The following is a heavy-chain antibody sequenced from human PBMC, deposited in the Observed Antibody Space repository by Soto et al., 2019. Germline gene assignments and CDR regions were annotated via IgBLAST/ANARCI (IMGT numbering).Heavy chain of an antibody. V-gene: IGHV3-15*01. CDR2: IXSQGDGGTR. CDR1: GFRFRHAC. Sequence: GVPMRLSCAASGFRFRHACMSWVRPAPGKGLEWVGHIXSQGDGGTRDYAAPVKGRFTISRDDSKNTLFLQMNSLKNEDTAVYFCTTDLQAYCDGTTCYAGNYYYDDMDVWGQGTTVTVAS. D-gene: IGHD2-2*01. CDR3: TTDLQAYCDGTTCYAGNYYYDDMDV. J-gene: IGHJ6*02.